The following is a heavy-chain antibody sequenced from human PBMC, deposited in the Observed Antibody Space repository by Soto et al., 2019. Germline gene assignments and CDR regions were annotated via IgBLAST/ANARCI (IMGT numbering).Heavy chain of an antibody. J-gene: IGHJ4*02. Sequence: QVHLVQSATEVKKPGASVKVSCRASGYTFTNYGISWVRQAPGQGLEWMGWITTYNDDTNYAPKFQDRVTMTTDTSTSTAYMELSTLRSDDTAVYFCARGTTSSWTFWGQGTLVTVS. CDR2: ITTYNDDT. CDR3: ARGTTSSWTF. V-gene: IGHV1-18*01. D-gene: IGHD6-13*01. CDR1: GYTFTNYG.